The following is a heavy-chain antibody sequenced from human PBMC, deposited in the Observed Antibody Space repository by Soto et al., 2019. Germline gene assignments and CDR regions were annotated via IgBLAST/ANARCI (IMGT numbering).Heavy chain of an antibody. D-gene: IGHD2-15*01. CDR2: IYYSGST. J-gene: IGHJ4*02. V-gene: IGHV4-31*03. CDR1: GGSISSGGYY. CDR3: ARVRFVVVVAASYYFDY. Sequence: SETLSLTCTVSGGSISSGGYYWSWIRQHPGKGLEWIGYIYYSGSTYYNPSLKSRVTISVDTSKNQFSLKLSSVTAADTAVYYCARVRFVVVVAASYYFDYWGQGTTVTVSS.